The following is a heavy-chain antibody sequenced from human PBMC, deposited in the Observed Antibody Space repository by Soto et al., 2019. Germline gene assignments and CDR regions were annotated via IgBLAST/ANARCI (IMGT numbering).Heavy chain of an antibody. J-gene: IGHJ5*02. CDR1: GFSLSTSGVG. Sequence: SGPTLVNPTQTLTLTCTFSGFSLSTSGVGVGWIRQPPGKALEWLALIYWDDDKRYSPSLKSRLTITKDTSKNQVVLTMTNMDPVDTATYYCAHSPRYQPLLLGRWFDPWGQGTLVTVSS. V-gene: IGHV2-5*02. CDR3: AHSPRYQPLLLGRWFDP. CDR2: IYWDDDK. D-gene: IGHD2-21*02.